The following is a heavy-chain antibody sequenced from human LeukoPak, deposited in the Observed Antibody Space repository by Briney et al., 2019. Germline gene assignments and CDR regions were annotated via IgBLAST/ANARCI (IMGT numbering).Heavy chain of an antibody. V-gene: IGHV3-33*06. J-gene: IGHJ4*02. Sequence: PGGSLRLSCAASGFTFSKYGMHWIRQAPGKGMEWVAVIWSNGNNVYYVESVKGRFTIPRDNSKNTLYLQMNSLRAEDTAVYYCAKDSYGSGTTADYWGKGTLVTVSS. CDR3: AKDSYGSGTTADY. CDR2: IWSNGNNV. D-gene: IGHD3-10*01. CDR1: GFTFSKYG.